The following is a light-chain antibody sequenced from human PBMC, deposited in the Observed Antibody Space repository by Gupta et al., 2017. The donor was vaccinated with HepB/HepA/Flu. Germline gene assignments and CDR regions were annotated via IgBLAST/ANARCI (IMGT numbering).Light chain of an antibody. J-gene: IGKJ2*01. CDR3: QQYNNWPRT. CDR1: QSVSRN. CDR2: GAS. Sequence: EIVMTQSPATLSVSPGERATLSCRASQSVSRNLAWYQQKPGQAPRLLVYGASTRATGIPARFSGSGSGTEFTLTISSLQSEDFAVYYCQQYNNWPRTFGQETKLEIK. V-gene: IGKV3-15*01.